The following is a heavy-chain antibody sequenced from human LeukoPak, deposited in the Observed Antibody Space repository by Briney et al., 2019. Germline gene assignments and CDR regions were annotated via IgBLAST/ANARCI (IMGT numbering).Heavy chain of an antibody. V-gene: IGHV3-23*01. CDR2: ISNDGGGT. J-gene: IGHJ5*02. CDR3: AKGSSGYFADL. D-gene: IGHD3-22*01. Sequence: GGSLRLSCTASGFIFNNFGLMWVRQAPGNGLEWVSAISNDGGGTTYADFVKGRFTISRDNSKHTLFLQMNSLRAEDTALYYCAKGSSGYFADLWGQGTLVTVSS. CDR1: GFIFNNFG.